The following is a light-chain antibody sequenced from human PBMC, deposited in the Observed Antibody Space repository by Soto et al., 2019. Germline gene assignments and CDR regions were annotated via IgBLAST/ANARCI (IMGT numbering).Light chain of an antibody. Sequence: QSVLTQPASVSGSPGQSITLSCTGTSSDIGGYDYVSWYQQHPGKAPNVMINEVSNRPSGVSNRFSGSKSGNTASLTISGLQAEDEADYYCSSYTDSSAFVVFGTGTKVTVL. CDR1: SSDIGGYDY. J-gene: IGLJ1*01. CDR2: EVS. V-gene: IGLV2-14*01. CDR3: SSYTDSSAFVV.